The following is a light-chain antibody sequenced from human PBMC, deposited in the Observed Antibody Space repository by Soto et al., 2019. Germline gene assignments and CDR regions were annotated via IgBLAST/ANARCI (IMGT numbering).Light chain of an antibody. CDR2: DTT. CDR3: SSYTSSSTDVV. J-gene: IGLJ2*01. V-gene: IGLV7-46*01. CDR1: TGAVTSGHF. Sequence: QAVVTQEPSLTVSPGGTVTLTCGSSTGAVTSGHFPNWFQQKPGQAPRTLIYDTTNTHSWTPARFSGSLLGDKAALTLSGAQPEDGAEYYCSSYTSSSTDVVFGGGTKLTVL.